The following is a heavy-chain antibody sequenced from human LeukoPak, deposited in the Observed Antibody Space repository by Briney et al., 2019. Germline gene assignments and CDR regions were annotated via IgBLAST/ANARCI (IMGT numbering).Heavy chain of an antibody. J-gene: IGHJ6*02. D-gene: IGHD6-13*01. CDR2: IIPIFGTA. Sequence: SVKVSCKASGGTFSSYAISWVRQAPGQGLEWMGGIIPIFGTANYAQRFQGRVTITADESTSTAYMELSSLRSEDTAVYYCARERSDIAAAGNYYYYGMDVWGQGTTVTVSS. V-gene: IGHV1-69*01. CDR1: GGTFSSYA. CDR3: ARERSDIAAAGNYYYYGMDV.